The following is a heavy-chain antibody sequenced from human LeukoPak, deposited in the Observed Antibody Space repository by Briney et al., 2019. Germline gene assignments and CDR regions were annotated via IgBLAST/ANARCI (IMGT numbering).Heavy chain of an antibody. J-gene: IGHJ6*02. CDR3: AKAGRGYYYYYAMDV. V-gene: IGHV3-23*01. CDR2: VSGSGSST. Sequence: PGGSLRLSCAASGFTVSSYAMSWVRQAPGKGLEWVSAVSGSGSSTYYADSVKGRFTISRDNSKNTLYLQMNNLRAEDTAVYYCAKAGRGYYYYYAMDVWGQGTTVTVSS. CDR1: GFTVSSYA.